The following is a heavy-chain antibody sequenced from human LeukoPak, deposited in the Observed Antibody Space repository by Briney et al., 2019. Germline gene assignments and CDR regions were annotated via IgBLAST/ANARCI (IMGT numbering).Heavy chain of an antibody. J-gene: IGHJ4*02. D-gene: IGHD5-18*01. V-gene: IGHV3-74*01. CDR1: GLPVTTYV. Sequence: GGPLRLPCAASGLPVTTYVIHWVRQSPGKERVGVSRINHDGTYISYADCVKGRATISRDNAKKSLSLQMSSLRAEDTAVYYCARATDTHDYFDYWGQGNLGTVSS. CDR3: ARATDTHDYFDY. CDR2: INHDGTYI.